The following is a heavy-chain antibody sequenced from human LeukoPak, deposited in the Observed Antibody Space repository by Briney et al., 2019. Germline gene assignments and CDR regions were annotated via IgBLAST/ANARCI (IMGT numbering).Heavy chain of an antibody. D-gene: IGHD6-6*01. V-gene: IGHV3-73*01. CDR3: TTQKYSSFSLEDGWFDP. Sequence: PGGSLRLSCVASGFTFSSNGMHWVRQASGKGLEWVGRIRSTANGYATAYAASVKGRFTISRDDSKNTAYLQMNSLKTEDTAVYYCTTQKYSSFSLEDGWFDPWGQGTLVTVSS. J-gene: IGHJ5*02. CDR1: GFTFSSNG. CDR2: IRSTANGYAT.